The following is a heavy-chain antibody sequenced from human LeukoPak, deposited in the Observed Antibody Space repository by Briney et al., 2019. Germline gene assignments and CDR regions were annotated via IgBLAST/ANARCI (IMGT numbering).Heavy chain of an antibody. CDR1: GGSISPYF. CDR2: IYTDGST. J-gene: IGHJ4*02. Sequence: NTSETLSLTCTVSGGSISPYFWSWIRQPPGKGPEWIGYIYTDGSTKYNPSLKRRVTISLDTSKNQFSLKLSSVTAADTAVYYCARRQIYFDHWGQGTLVTVSS. CDR3: ARRQIYFDH. V-gene: IGHV4-4*09.